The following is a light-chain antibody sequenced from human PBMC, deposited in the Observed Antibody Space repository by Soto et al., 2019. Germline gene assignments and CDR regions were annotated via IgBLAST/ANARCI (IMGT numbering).Light chain of an antibody. V-gene: IGLV1-44*01. CDR2: YDN. CDR3: AASDDSLNGRV. Sequence: QSVLTQPSSASGTPGQRVTISCSGSNSNIGSNTLNWYQQLPGTAPKLLIYYDNLRPSGVPDRISGSKSGTSASLAISGLQSDDEADYYCAASDDSLNGRVFGTGTKLTVL. J-gene: IGLJ1*01. CDR1: NSNIGSNT.